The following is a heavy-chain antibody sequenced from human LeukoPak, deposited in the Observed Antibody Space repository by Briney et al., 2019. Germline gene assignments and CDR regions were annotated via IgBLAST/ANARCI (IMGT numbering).Heavy chain of an antibody. J-gene: IGHJ4*02. V-gene: IGHV3-30*02. CDR3: AKNGLITMVRGVADY. CDR2: IRYDGSNK. Sequence: GGSLRLSCAASGFTFSSYGMHWVRQAPGKGLEWVAFIRYDGSNKYYADSVKGRFTISRDNSKNTLYLQMNSLRAEDTAVYYCAKNGLITMVRGVADYWGQGTLVTVSS. CDR1: GFTFSSYG. D-gene: IGHD3-10*01.